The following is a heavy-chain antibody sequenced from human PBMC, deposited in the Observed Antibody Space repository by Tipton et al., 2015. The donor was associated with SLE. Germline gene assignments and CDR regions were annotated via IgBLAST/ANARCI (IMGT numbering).Heavy chain of an antibody. D-gene: IGHD3-3*01. Sequence: QLVQSGAEVKKSGESLKISCKGSGYSFASYWIGWVRQMPEKGLEWMGPIYPPDSDTRYSPSFQGRVTLSVDKSISTAYLQWSSLKASDTAMYYCARVRADFGVVIIYEYWGQGTLVTVSS. CDR2: IYPPDSDT. CDR1: GYSFASYW. CDR3: ARVRADFGVVIIYEY. V-gene: IGHV5-51*03. J-gene: IGHJ4*02.